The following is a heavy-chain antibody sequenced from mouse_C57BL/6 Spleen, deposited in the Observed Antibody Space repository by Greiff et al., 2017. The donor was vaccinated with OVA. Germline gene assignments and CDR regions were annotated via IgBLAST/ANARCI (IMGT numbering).Heavy chain of an antibody. CDR1: GYTFTSYW. CDR3: ARPLYDGDPTWFAY. V-gene: IGHV1-72*01. D-gene: IGHD2-3*01. CDR2: IDPNSGGT. Sequence: QVQLPQPGAELVKPGASVKLSCKASGYTFTSYWLHWVKQRPGRGLEWIGRIDPNSGGTKYNEKFKSKATLTVDQPSSTAYMQLSSLTSEDSAVYYCARPLYDGDPTWFAYWGQGTLVTVSA. J-gene: IGHJ3*01.